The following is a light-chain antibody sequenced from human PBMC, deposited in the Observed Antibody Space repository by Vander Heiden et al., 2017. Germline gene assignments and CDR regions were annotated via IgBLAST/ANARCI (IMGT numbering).Light chain of an antibody. V-gene: IGKV1-13*02. CDR1: QGFSSA. CDR2: DAS. Sequence: TQFSHPPSSLSASVGDRVPITCRPSQGFSSALAWHPQIPGKATQFLIYDASSLESGVPARFSGSGSGTDFTLTISSLQAEDVAIYYCQQLNSYPLTFGGGTKVEIK. J-gene: IGKJ4*01. CDR3: QQLNSYPLT.